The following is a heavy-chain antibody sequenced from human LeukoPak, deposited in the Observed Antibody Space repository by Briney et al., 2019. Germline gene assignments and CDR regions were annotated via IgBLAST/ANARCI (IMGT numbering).Heavy chain of an antibody. CDR1: GFTFSSYW. J-gene: IGHJ4*02. D-gene: IGHD2-8*02. CDR2: IKQDGSEE. CDR3: ATIPVGWTYYFDY. V-gene: IGHV3-7*01. Sequence: GGSLRLSCAASGFTFSSYWMSWVRQAPGKGLEWVANIKQDGSEEYYVDSVKGRFTISRDNAENSLYLQMNSLRAEDTAVYYCATIPVGWTYYFDYWGQGTLVTVSS.